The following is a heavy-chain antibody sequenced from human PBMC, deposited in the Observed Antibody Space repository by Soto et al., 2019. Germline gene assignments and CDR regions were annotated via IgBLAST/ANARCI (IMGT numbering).Heavy chain of an antibody. CDR3: ASYFGYIYGL. D-gene: IGHD5-18*01. CDR1: GIILSDHY. V-gene: IGHV3-72*01. J-gene: IGHJ1*01. Sequence: VGSLRLSCEGSGIILSDHYIDWVRQAPGKGLEWVGRSRNRVNGYVTEYAASVKGRFTISRDDSTNSVYLQMNRLKTEDTARYFCASYFGYIYGLWGQGTLVTVSS. CDR2: SRNRVNGYVT.